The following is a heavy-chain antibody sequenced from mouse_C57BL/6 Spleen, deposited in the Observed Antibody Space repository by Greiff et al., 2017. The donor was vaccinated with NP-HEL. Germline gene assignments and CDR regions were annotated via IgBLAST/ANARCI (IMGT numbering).Heavy chain of an antibody. V-gene: IGHV1-82*01. J-gene: IGHJ2*01. CDR3: AGLRSYFDY. CDR1: GYAFSSSW. D-gene: IGHD1-1*01. Sequence: QVQLQQSGPELVKPGASVKISCKASGYAFSSSWMNWVKQRPGKGLEWIGRIYPGDGDTNYNGKFKGKATLTADKSSSTAYIQLSSLKSEDSAVYFCAGLRSYFDYWGQGTTLTVSS. CDR2: IYPGDGDT.